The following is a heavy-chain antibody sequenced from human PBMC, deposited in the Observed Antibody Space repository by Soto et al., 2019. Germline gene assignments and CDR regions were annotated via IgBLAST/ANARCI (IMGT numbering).Heavy chain of an antibody. D-gene: IGHD6-13*01. V-gene: IGHV4-30-2*01. Sequence: SETLSLTCAVSGGSISSGGYSWSWIRQPPGKGLEWIGYIYHSGSTYYNPSLKSRVTISVDRSKNQFSLKLSSVTAADTAVYYCARAGGLGAAADDYWGQGTLVTVSS. CDR1: GGSISSGGYS. CDR2: IYHSGST. J-gene: IGHJ4*02. CDR3: ARAGGLGAAADDY.